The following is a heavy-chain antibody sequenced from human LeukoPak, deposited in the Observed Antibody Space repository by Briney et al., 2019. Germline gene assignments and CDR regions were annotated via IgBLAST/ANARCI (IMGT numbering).Heavy chain of an antibody. CDR3: ARGRHYYGWGMDV. Sequence: GGSLRLSCTASGLTFSSYWTSWVRQAPGKGLEWVANIKQDGSEKDYVDSVKGRFTIFRDNAENSVYLQMNSLRVEDTAVYYCARGRHYYGWGMDVWGQGTTVTVSS. V-gene: IGHV3-7*01. J-gene: IGHJ6*02. CDR2: IKQDGSEK. D-gene: IGHD3-10*01. CDR1: GLTFSSYW.